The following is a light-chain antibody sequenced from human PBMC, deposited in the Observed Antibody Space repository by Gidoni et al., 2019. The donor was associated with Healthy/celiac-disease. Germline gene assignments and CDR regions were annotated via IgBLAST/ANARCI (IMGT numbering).Light chain of an antibody. CDR3: QVWDSSTAEV. CDR1: NIGSKN. V-gene: IGLV3-9*01. CDR2: RDS. Sequence: SYELTQPLSVSVALGQTARITCGGNNIGSKNVHWYQQKPGQAPVLVIYRDSTRPSGIPERFSGSNSGNTATLTISRAQAGDEADYYCQVWDSSTAEVFGGGTKLTVL. J-gene: IGLJ2*01.